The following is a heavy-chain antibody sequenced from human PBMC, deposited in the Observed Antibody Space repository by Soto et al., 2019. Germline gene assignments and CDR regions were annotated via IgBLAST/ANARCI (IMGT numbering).Heavy chain of an antibody. V-gene: IGHV3-74*01. D-gene: IGHD1-26*01. CDR3: TRAGSYRFDY. Sequence: EVQLVEFGGDLIQPGGSLRISCAASGFTFSTSWMHWVRQTPGEGLAWVSRINSDGTTINYADSVKGRFTISRDNAKNTLYLQMNSLRADDTAVYYCTRAGSYRFDYWGQGTLVTVSS. CDR1: GFTFSTSW. J-gene: IGHJ4*02. CDR2: INSDGTTI.